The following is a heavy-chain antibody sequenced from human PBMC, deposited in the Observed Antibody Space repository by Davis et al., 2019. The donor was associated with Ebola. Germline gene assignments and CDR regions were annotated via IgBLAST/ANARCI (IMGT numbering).Heavy chain of an antibody. Sequence: SGPTLVKPTQTLTLTCSFSGFSLATSGMAVGWIRQPPGKALEWLALIYWDDEKRYSPSLKNRLTITKDPSQRQVVLSMTNMHPVDTATYYCAHSETYYFDSGSDLLDALDIWGPGTMVIVSS. J-gene: IGHJ3*02. V-gene: IGHV2-5*02. CDR1: GFSLATSGMA. D-gene: IGHD3-22*01. CDR3: AHSETYYFDSGSDLLDALDI. CDR2: IYWDDEK.